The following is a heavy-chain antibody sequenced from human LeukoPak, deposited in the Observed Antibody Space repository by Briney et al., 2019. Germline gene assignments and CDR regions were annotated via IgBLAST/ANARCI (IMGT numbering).Heavy chain of an antibody. CDR2: IYYTGST. J-gene: IGHJ4*02. V-gene: IGHV4-59*11. CDR3: ASAGNPHYFDF. Sequence: SGTLSLTCTVSGVSISSHYWSWIRQSPGKGLEWIGNIYYTGSTNYNPSLKSRVAISIDTSKNQFSLTLSSVTAADAAVYYCASAGNPHYFDFWGQGPLVTVSS. CDR1: GVSISSHY.